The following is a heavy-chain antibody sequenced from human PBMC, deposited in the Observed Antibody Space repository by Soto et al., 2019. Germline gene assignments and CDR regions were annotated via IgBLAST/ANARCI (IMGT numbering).Heavy chain of an antibody. D-gene: IGHD3-3*01. J-gene: IGHJ4*02. V-gene: IGHV4-59*01. Sequence: SETLSLTCTVSGGSISTYYWSWIRQPPGKGLEWIGYIYYNGNTNYNPSPKSRVTISVDTSKNQFSLRLRSVSAADTAVYYCARDGSRYDFWSGPYYFDDWGQGTLVTVSS. CDR1: GGSISTYY. CDR2: IYYNGNT. CDR3: ARDGSRYDFWSGPYYFDD.